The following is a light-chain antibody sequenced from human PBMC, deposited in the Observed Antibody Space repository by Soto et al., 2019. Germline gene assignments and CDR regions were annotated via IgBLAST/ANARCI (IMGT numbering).Light chain of an antibody. CDR3: EDAGTFPVT. Sequence: DIQMTQSPSSVSASVGDRVTITCRASQGISSWLAWYQQKPGKAPKLLIYAASSLESGVPSRFSGSGSGTDFARALYRQKAEDCAPPNYEDAGTFPVTVGGGTKVDIK. CDR2: AAS. CDR1: QGISSW. J-gene: IGKJ4*01. V-gene: IGKV1-12*01.